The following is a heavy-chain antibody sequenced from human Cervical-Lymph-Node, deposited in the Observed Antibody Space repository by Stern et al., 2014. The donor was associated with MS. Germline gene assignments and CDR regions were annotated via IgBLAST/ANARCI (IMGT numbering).Heavy chain of an antibody. D-gene: IGHD3-9*01. Sequence: VQLVESGPGLVKPSQTLSLTCTVSGGSISSGNYYWSWIRQPAGEGLEWIGRIYSSGSTQYNPPLKSRVTISADTSTKHFSLRLSFVTAADTAVYYCARGNYDVLTDNGGHGFDIWGQGTMVTVSS. CDR1: GGSISSGNYY. J-gene: IGHJ3*02. V-gene: IGHV4-61*02. CDR2: IYSSGST. CDR3: ARGNYDVLTDNGGHGFDI.